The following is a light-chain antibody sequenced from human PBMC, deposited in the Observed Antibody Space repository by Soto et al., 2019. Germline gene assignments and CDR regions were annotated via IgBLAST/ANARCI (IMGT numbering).Light chain of an antibody. J-gene: IGKJ3*01. V-gene: IGKV1-39*01. CDR1: QTISNF. Sequence: DIQMTQSPSSLSASVGDRVTITCRASQTISNFLNRYQQKPGKAPKLLIYGASTLQGGVPSRFSGSGSGTDFTLTISSLQPEDFASYYCQQSYSTLFTFGPGTKVHIK. CDR3: QQSYSTLFT. CDR2: GAS.